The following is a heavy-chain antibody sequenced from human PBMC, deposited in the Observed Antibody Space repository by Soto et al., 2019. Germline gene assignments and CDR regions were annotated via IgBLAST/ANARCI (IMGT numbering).Heavy chain of an antibody. J-gene: IGHJ4*02. D-gene: IGHD5-12*01. CDR1: GGSFSGYY. V-gene: IGHV4-34*01. CDR3: ARGIRDGYNYGFDY. CDR2: INHSGST. Sequence: QVQLQQWGAGLLKPSETLSLTCAVYGGSFSGYYWSWIRQPPGKGLEWIGEINHSGSTNYNPSLNSRVTISVDTSKNQFSLKLSSVTAADTAVYYCARGIRDGYNYGFDYWGQGTLVTVSS.